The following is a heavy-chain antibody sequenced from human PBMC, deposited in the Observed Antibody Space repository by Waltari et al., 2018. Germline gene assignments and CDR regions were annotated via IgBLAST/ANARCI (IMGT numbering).Heavy chain of an antibody. CDR3: ARDGRGFNYGSGTYNY. V-gene: IGHV4-34*01. CDR1: GGSLSGYS. Sequence: QVQMLQWGAGLLEPSETLSLTCAVYGGSLSGYSWTWIRQTPGKGLEWIGEINHSGSTNYRSSLKSRVIISLDASNNQFSLKLSSVTAADTAIYYCARDGRGFNYGSGTYNYWGQGTLVTVSS. CDR2: INHSGST. J-gene: IGHJ4*02. D-gene: IGHD3-10*01.